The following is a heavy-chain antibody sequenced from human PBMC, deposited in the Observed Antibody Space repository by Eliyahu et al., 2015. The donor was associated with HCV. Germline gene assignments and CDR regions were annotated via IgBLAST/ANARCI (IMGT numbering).Heavy chain of an antibody. CDR1: GFTFSSYA. Sequence: EVQLLESGGGLVQPGGSLXLSCAASGFTFSSYAMGWVRQXPGKGLEXVXAISGSGGSTYYADXVKGRFTISRDNSKNTLYLQMNSLRAEDTAVYYCAKNMGLLLFDYWGQGTLVTVSS. J-gene: IGHJ4*02. D-gene: IGHD2/OR15-2a*01. CDR3: AKNMGLLLFDY. V-gene: IGHV3-23*01. CDR2: ISGSGGST.